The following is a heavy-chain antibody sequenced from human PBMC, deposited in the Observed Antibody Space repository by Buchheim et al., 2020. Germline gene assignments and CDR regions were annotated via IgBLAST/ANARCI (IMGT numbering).Heavy chain of an antibody. J-gene: IGHJ6*02. V-gene: IGHV3-48*04. Sequence: EVQLVESGGGLVQPGGSLRLSCAASGFTFSSYSMNWVRQAPGKGLEWVSYISSSSSTIYYADSVKGRFTISRDNAKNSLYLQMNSLRAEETAVYYCARDVDYYDSSGYGLYYYYGMDVWGQGTT. D-gene: IGHD3-22*01. CDR2: ISSSSSTI. CDR1: GFTFSSYS. CDR3: ARDVDYYDSSGYGLYYYYGMDV.